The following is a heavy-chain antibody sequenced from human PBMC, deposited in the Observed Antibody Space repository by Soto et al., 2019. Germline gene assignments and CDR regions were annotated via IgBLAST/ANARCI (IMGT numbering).Heavy chain of an antibody. V-gene: IGHV4-4*07. CDR1: GGSISSYY. D-gene: IGHD3-3*01. J-gene: IGHJ4*02. CDR2: IDVSGST. CDR3: ARGGHDFWSGPFDY. Sequence: SETLSLTCTVSGGSISSYYCNWIRQPAGKGLEWIGRIDVSGSTDYNPSLKSRVTMSVDTSKNQFSLRLSSVTAADTAVYYCARGGHDFWSGPFDYWGQGNLVTVSS.